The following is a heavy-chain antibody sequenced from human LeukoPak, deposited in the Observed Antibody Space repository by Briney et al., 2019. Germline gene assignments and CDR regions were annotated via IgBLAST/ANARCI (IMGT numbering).Heavy chain of an antibody. CDR3: ATVNVPATSS. Sequence: GGSLRLSCAASGFTFSSYWMHWVRQAPGKGLVWVSRINSDGSTTNYADSVKGRFTISKDNAKNTLYLEMNSLRDEDTAMYYCATVNVPATSSWGQGTLVTVSS. CDR2: INSDGSTT. V-gene: IGHV3-74*01. J-gene: IGHJ5*02. CDR1: GFTFSSYW. D-gene: IGHD2-15*01.